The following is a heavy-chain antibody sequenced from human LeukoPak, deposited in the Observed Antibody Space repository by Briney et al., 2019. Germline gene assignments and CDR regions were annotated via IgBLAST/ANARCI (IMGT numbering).Heavy chain of an antibody. D-gene: IGHD3-10*01. V-gene: IGHV3-23*01. J-gene: IGHJ4*02. CDR3: WGLHFGSGNYYKS. CDR1: GFSFSNYA. CDR2: IDNSGGYT. Sequence: GGSLRLSCAASGFSFSNYAMSWVRQAPAKGLEWISAIDNSGGYTYYLDSVKGRFTISRDNSRNTLYLQMSSLTAEDTALYYCWGLHFGSGNYYKSWGQGTLVTVSS.